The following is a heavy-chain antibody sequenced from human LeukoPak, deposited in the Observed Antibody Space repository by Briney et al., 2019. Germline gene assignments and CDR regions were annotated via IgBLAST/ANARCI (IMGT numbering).Heavy chain of an antibody. D-gene: IGHD2-2*01. CDR2: TYYRSTWYN. J-gene: IGHJ5*02. Sequence: PSQTLSLTCAISGDSVSSNSVTWNWIRQSPSRGLEWLGRTYYRSTWYNDYAVSVRGRITVNPDTSKNQFSLHLNSVTPEDTAVYYCARRLTQYDCFDPWGQGILVIVSS. V-gene: IGHV6-1*01. CDR1: GDSVSSNSVT. CDR3: ARRLTQYDCFDP.